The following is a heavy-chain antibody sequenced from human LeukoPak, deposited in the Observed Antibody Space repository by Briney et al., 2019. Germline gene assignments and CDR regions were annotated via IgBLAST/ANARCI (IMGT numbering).Heavy chain of an antibody. J-gene: IGHJ4*02. D-gene: IGHD2-2*01. CDR1: GYTFTNYY. V-gene: IGHV1-2*02. Sequence: ASVKVSCKASGYTFTNYYMDWVRQAPGQGLEWMGWTNPKSGDTKYAQKFQGRVTMTRDTSISTAYMELSSLTSDDTAVYYCASRPGILAGPFDYWGQGTVVTVSS. CDR2: TNPKSGDT. CDR3: ASRPGILAGPFDY.